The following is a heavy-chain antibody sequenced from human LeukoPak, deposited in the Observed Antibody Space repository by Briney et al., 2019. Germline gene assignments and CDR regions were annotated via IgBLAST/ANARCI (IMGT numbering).Heavy chain of an antibody. D-gene: IGHD5-18*01. CDR2: ISGSGGST. CDR1: GFTFSSYA. J-gene: IGHJ4*02. V-gene: IGHV3-23*01. CDR3: ARDGTAMVITNGYFDY. Sequence: PGGSLRLSCAASGFTFSSYAMSWVRQAPGKGLEWVSAISGSGGSTYYADSVKGRFTISRDNSKNTLYLQMNSLRAEDTAVYYCARDGTAMVITNGYFDYWGQGTLVTVSS.